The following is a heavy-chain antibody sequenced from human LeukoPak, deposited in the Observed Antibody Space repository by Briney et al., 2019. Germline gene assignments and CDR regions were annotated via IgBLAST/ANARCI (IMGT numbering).Heavy chain of an antibody. D-gene: IGHD2-15*01. Sequence: GASVKVSCKVSGYSFTGYYMHWVRQAPGQGLEWMGWINPNSGDTSFQGRVTMTRDTSISTVYMELRRLRSDDTAVYYCARAPRGYCSGGSCYPDWGQGTLVTVSS. CDR1: GYSFTGYY. CDR3: ARAPRGYCSGGSCYPD. J-gene: IGHJ4*02. CDR2: INPNSGDT. V-gene: IGHV1-2*02.